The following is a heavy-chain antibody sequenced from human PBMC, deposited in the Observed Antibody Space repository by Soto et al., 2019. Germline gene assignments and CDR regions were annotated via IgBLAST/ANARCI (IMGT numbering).Heavy chain of an antibody. V-gene: IGHV4-4*07. D-gene: IGHD3-3*01. Sequence: SETLSLTCTVSGGSISSYYWSWIRQPAGKGLEWIGRIYTSGSTNYNPSLKSRVTMSVDTSKNQFSLKLSSVTAADTAVYYCVRINHYDFWSGYYSYYFGMDVWGQGTTVTVSS. CDR2: IYTSGST. CDR1: GGSISSYY. CDR3: VRINHYDFWSGYYSYYFGMDV. J-gene: IGHJ6*02.